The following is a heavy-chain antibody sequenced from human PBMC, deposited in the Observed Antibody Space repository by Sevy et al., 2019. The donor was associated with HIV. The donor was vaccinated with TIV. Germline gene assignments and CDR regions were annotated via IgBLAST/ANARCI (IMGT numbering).Heavy chain of an antibody. V-gene: IGHV3-21*01. Sequence: GGSLRLSCAASGFTFSAYVMNWVRQGPGKGLEWVSSISSSGRYICYADSVQGRFTISRDNAEDSLYLQMNNLRAEDTAVYYCARDALSGTSAYWGQGTLVTVSS. CDR3: ARDALSGTSAY. J-gene: IGHJ4*02. D-gene: IGHD1-7*01. CDR1: GFTFSAYV. CDR2: ISSSGRYI.